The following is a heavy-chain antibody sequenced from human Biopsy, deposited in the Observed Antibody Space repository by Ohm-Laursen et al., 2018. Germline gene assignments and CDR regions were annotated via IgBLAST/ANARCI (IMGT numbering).Heavy chain of an antibody. Sequence: SSVKVSCKASGGTFINYAISWVRQAPGQGLEWMGGIIPMFGTANYAQMFQGRVTISADESTSTSYMELSSLTTEDTAIYYYAGGPHSGSHSCFDYWGRGTLVTISS. J-gene: IGHJ4*02. CDR3: AGGPHSGSHSCFDY. CDR1: GGTFINYA. CDR2: IIPMFGTA. D-gene: IGHD1-26*01. V-gene: IGHV1-69*01.